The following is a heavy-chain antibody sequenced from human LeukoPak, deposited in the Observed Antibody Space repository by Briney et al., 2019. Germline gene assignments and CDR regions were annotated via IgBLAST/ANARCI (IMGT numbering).Heavy chain of an antibody. Sequence: GGSLRLSCAASGFNFSRFDMYWVRQAPGKGLEWVAVIWSDGGNKYYADSVKGRFTISRDNSKNTLYLQMNSLRAEDTAVYYCARDGWVGTASFDYWGQGTLVTVSP. D-gene: IGHD2-15*01. CDR2: IWSDGGNK. V-gene: IGHV3-33*07. CDR1: GFNFSRFD. CDR3: ARDGWVGTASFDY. J-gene: IGHJ4*02.